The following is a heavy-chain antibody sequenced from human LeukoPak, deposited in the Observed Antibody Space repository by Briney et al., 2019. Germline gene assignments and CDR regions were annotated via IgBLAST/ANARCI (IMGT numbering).Heavy chain of an antibody. CDR2: ITSGSSPI. Sequence: PGGSLTLSCAASGFSFRSYSMNWVRQAPGKGLEWVSYITSGSSPIYYADSVKGRFTISRDNAKNSLYLQMNSLRDEDTAVYYCARRAYGDDSFDYWGQGTLVTVSS. J-gene: IGHJ4*02. D-gene: IGHD4-17*01. CDR3: ARRAYGDDSFDY. CDR1: GFSFRSYS. V-gene: IGHV3-48*02.